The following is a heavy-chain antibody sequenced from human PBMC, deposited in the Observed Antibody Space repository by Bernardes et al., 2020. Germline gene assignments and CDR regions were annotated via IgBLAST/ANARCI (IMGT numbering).Heavy chain of an antibody. CDR2: IYYDGST. CDR1: GGSISSRKW. CDR3: ARATRDSSGYMFDL. V-gene: IGHV4-4*02. J-gene: IGHJ5*02. D-gene: IGHD3-22*01. Sequence: SETLSLTCAVSGGSISSRKWWSWVRQPPGKGLEWIGEIYYDGSTNDDPSLKSRVTISVDKSKNQFSLNLSSVTAADTAVYYCARATRDSSGYMFDLWGQGTLVTVSS.